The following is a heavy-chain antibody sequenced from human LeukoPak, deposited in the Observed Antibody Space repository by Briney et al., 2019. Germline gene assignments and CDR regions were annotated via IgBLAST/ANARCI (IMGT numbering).Heavy chain of an antibody. CDR2: IIPIFGTA. J-gene: IGHJ2*01. CDR3: ARDQPRNSWFGMDDRVGWYFDL. CDR1: GGTFSSYA. V-gene: IGHV1-69*13. Sequence: GASVKVSRKASGGTFSSYAISWVRQAPGQGLEWMGGIIPIFGTANYAQKFQGRVTITADESTSTAYMELSSLRSEDTAVYYCARDQPRNSWFGMDDRVGWYFDLWGRGTLVTVSS. D-gene: IGHD3-10*01.